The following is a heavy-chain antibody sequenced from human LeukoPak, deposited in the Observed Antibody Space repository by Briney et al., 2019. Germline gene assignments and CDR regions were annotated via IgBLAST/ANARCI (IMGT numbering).Heavy chain of an antibody. J-gene: IGHJ4*02. CDR3: ARVLFNSGYDY. CDR1: GSTSTGAY. Sequence: ASVKVSCKTSGSTSTGAYMHWVRQAPGQGLEWMGWINPNSGETKFAQKFQGRVTMTRDTSISTVYMDLGGLRSDGTAVYYCARVLFNSGYDYWGQGSLVTVSS. V-gene: IGHV1-2*02. D-gene: IGHD3-9*01. CDR2: INPNSGET.